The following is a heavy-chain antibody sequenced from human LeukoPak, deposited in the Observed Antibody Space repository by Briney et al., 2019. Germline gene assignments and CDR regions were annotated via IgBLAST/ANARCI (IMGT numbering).Heavy chain of an antibody. CDR1: GFTFSNYG. CDR2: IWYDGSKK. CDR3: ASATGANWYFDL. D-gene: IGHD1/OR15-1a*01. Sequence: EGSLRLSCAASGFTFSNYGMHWVRQAPGKGLEWVAVIWYDGSKKYYADSVKGRFTISRDNSKNTVYLQMNSLRAEDTAVYYCASATGANWYFDLWGRGTLVTVSS. J-gene: IGHJ2*01. V-gene: IGHV3-33*01.